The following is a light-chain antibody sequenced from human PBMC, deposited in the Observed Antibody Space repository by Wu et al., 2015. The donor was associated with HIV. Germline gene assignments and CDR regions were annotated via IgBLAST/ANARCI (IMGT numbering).Light chain of an antibody. CDR3: QQYGSSVYS. V-gene: IGKV3-20*01. CDR1: QSISNNY. CDR2: NTS. Sequence: EIVLTQSPGALSLSPGERATLTCRASQSISNNYLAWYQQRRGQAPRLLIYNTSNRATGIPDRFSGSGSGTDFTLTISRLEPEDFAVYSCQQYGSSVYSFGQGTKLEIK. J-gene: IGKJ2*03.